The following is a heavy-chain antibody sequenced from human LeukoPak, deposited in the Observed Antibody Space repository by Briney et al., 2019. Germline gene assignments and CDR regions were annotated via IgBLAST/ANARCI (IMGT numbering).Heavy chain of an antibody. CDR1: GGSISSSSYY. CDR3: ARLNYIAVAGLQPNYYFDY. D-gene: IGHD6-19*01. J-gene: IGHJ4*02. Sequence: SEPLSLTCTVSGGSISSSSYYWGWIRQPPGKGLEWIGSIYYSGSTYYNPSLKSRVTISVDTSKNQFSLKLSSVTAADTAVYYCARLNYIAVAGLQPNYYFDYWGQGTLVTVSS. V-gene: IGHV4-39*01. CDR2: IYYSGST.